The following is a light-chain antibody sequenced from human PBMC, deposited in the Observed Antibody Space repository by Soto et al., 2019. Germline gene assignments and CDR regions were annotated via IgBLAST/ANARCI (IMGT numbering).Light chain of an antibody. CDR2: GAS. CDR1: QSISSY. CDR3: QQSYSTPLT. V-gene: IGKV1-39*01. J-gene: IGKJ4*01. Sequence: DIQMTQSPSSLSASVGDRVTITCRASQSISSYLNWYQQKPGKDPKLLIYGASSLQSGDASRFSGSGSGTDFTLTISSLQPEDFATYYCQQSYSTPLTFGGGTKVEIK.